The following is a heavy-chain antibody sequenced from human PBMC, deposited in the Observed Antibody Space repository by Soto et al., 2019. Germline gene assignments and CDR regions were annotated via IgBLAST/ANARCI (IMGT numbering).Heavy chain of an antibody. J-gene: IGHJ4*02. V-gene: IGHV1-8*01. CDR3: ARGGGWASIQLWNNHYFDY. Sequence: ASVKVSCKASGYTFTSYDINWVRQATGQGLEWMGWMNPDSGNTGYAQKFQGRVTMTRNTSISTAYMELSSLRSEDTAVYYCARGGGWASIQLWNNHYFDYWGQGTLVTVSS. CDR2: MNPDSGNT. CDR1: GYTFTSYD. D-gene: IGHD5-18*01.